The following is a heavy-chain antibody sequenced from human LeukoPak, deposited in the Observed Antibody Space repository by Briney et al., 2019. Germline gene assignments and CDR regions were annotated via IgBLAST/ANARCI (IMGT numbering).Heavy chain of an antibody. CDR3: AGRPLSSPHSFGD. CDR2: TANKANSYIT. Sequence: PGGSLRLSCTASGFTFSDHYMDWVRQAPGKGLEWVGRTANKANSYITYYAASVKGRFVISTDDSKNSLHLQMNSLKTEDTAVYYCAGRPLSSPHSFGDWGQGTLVTVSS. CDR1: GFTFSDHY. J-gene: IGHJ4*02. V-gene: IGHV3-72*01. D-gene: IGHD6-19*01.